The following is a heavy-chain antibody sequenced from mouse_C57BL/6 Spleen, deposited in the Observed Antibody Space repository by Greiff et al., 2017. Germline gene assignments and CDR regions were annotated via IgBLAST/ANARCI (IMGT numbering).Heavy chain of an antibody. Sequence: QVQLQQPGAELVMPGASVKLSCKASGYTFTSYWMHWVKQRPGQGLEWIGEIDPSDSYTNNNQKFKGKSTLTVDKSSSTAYMQLSSLTSEDSAVYYCARDYYGSSSCFDYWGQGTTLTVSS. CDR2: IDPSDSYT. CDR1: GYTFTSYW. V-gene: IGHV1-69*01. CDR3: ARDYYGSSSCFDY. D-gene: IGHD1-1*01. J-gene: IGHJ2*01.